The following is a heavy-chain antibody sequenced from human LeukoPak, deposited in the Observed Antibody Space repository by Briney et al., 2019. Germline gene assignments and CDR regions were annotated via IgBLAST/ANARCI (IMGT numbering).Heavy chain of an antibody. CDR1: GFTFNRYW. Sequence: GGSLRLSCAASGFTFNRYWMHWVRQVPGKGLEWVSRISTDGSTTTYADSVKGRFTISRDNAKDTLYPQMNSLRAEDTAVYYCASPRLDYVWGTYLDYWGQGSLVTVSS. J-gene: IGHJ4*02. CDR2: ISTDGSTT. V-gene: IGHV3-74*01. D-gene: IGHD3-16*02. CDR3: ASPRLDYVWGTYLDY.